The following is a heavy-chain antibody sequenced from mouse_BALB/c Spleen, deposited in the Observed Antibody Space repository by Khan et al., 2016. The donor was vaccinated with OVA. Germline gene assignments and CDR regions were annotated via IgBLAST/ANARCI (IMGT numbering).Heavy chain of an antibody. D-gene: IGHD4-1*01. Sequence: EVELVESGGDLVKPGGSLKLSCAASGFTFSSYGMSWVRQTPDKRLEWVATISSAGDYTFYPDNVKGRFTISRDNAKNTPYPQVSSLKSEDTAMYYCASHLTGSFAYWGQGTLVTVSA. CDR1: GFTFSSYG. V-gene: IGHV5-6*01. CDR3: ASHLTGSFAY. J-gene: IGHJ3*01. CDR2: ISSAGDYT.